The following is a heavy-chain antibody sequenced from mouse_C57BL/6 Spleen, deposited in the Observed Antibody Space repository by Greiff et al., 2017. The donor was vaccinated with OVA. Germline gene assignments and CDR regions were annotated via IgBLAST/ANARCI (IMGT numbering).Heavy chain of an antibody. D-gene: IGHD2-4*01. J-gene: IGHJ2*01. CDR2: INPNNGGT. Sequence: VQLQQSGPELVKPGASVKISCKASGYTFTDYYMNWVKQSHGKSLEWIGDINPNNGGTSYNQKFKGKATLTVDKSSSTADMELRSLTSEDSAVYYCARDDYGLDYWGQGTTLTVSS. CDR1: GYTFTDYY. V-gene: IGHV1-26*01. CDR3: ARDDYGLDY.